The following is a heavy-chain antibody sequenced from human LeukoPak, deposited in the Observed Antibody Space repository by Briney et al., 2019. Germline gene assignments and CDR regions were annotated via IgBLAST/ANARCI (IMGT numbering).Heavy chain of an antibody. CDR2: IYYSGTT. J-gene: IGHJ4*02. V-gene: IGHV4-39*07. CDR3: ARGGGLRRFDY. Sequence: SETLSLTCTVSGDSISNSNYYWGWIRQPPGTGLEWIGSIYYSGTTYYNPSLKSRVTISVDTSKNQFSLKLSSVTAADTAVYYCARGGGLRRFDYWGQGTLVTVSS. CDR1: GDSISNSNYY. D-gene: IGHD5-12*01.